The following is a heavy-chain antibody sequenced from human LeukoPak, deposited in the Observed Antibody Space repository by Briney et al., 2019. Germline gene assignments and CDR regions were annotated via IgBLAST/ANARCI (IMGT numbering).Heavy chain of an antibody. D-gene: IGHD2-15*01. CDR2: IYYSGST. CDR3: VRGRGGSCPDY. CDR1: GGFTISSSYY. Sequence: PSETLSLTCTVSGGFTISSSYYWGWIRQPPGKGLESIGTIYYSGSTYYNPSLKGRVTISADTSKEQFSLKLTSVTAADTAVYYCVRGRGGSCPDYWGQGTLVTVSS. V-gene: IGHV4-39*01. J-gene: IGHJ4*02.